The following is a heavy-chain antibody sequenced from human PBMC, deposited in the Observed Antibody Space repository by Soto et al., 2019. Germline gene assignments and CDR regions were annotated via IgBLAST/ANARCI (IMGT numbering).Heavy chain of an antibody. Sequence: GSGPTLVNPTQTLTLTCTFSGFSLSTSGVGVGWIRQPPGKALEWLALIYWNDDKRYSSSLESRLTITKDSSKNQVVLTMTNMDPVDTGTYYCAHRGCGGGTCYSFSFWGPGTLVTVSS. CDR1: GFSLSTSGVG. D-gene: IGHD2-15*01. CDR2: IYWNDDK. V-gene: IGHV2-5*01. J-gene: IGHJ4*02. CDR3: AHRGCGGGTCYSFSF.